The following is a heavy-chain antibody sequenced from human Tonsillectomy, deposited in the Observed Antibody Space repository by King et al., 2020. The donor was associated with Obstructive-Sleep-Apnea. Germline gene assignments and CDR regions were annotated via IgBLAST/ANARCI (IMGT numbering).Heavy chain of an antibody. J-gene: IGHJ4*02. V-gene: IGHV3-23*04. CDR1: GFTFSSYA. CDR3: AKGPVYLEDSGYDSTDY. D-gene: IGHD5-12*01. Sequence: VQLVQSGGGLVQPGGSLRLSCAASGFTFSSYAMSWVRQAPGKGLEWVSAISGSGGSTYYAASVKGRFTISRDNSKNTLYLQMNSLRAEDTAVYYCAKGPVYLEDSGYDSTDYWGQGTLVTVSS. CDR2: ISGSGGST.